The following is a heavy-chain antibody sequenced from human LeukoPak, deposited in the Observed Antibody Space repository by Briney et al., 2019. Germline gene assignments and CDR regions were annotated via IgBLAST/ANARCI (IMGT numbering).Heavy chain of an antibody. CDR1: GYTLTELS. Sequence: ASVKVSCKVSGYTLTELSMHWVRQAPGKGLEWMGGFDPEDGETIYAQKLQGRVTMTTDTSTSTAYMELRSLRSDDTAVYYCARVFDSGTQSDYWGQGTLVTISS. CDR3: ARVFDSGTQSDY. J-gene: IGHJ4*02. D-gene: IGHD3-9*01. V-gene: IGHV1-24*01. CDR2: FDPEDGET.